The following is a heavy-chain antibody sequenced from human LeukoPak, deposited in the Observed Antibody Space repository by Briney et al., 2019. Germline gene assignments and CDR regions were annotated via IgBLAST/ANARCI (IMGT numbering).Heavy chain of an antibody. CDR3: ARVPSGWYQYGSGSYPWFMDV. J-gene: IGHJ6*04. V-gene: IGHV4-59*01. D-gene: IGHD3-10*01. CDR1: GDSITTYY. Sequence: SETLSLTCSVYGDSITTYYWSWIRQPPGKGLEWIGYIYYSGSTNYNPSLKSRVTISLDTPKNQFSLKLSSVTAADTAVYYCARVPSGWYQYGSGSYPWFMDVWGKGTTVTISP. CDR2: IYYSGST.